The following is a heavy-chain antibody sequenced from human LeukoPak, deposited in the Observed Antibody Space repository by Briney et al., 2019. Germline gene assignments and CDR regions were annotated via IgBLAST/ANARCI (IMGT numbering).Heavy chain of an antibody. CDR3: AHSYNSGWIPFDY. V-gene: IGHV2-5*01. D-gene: IGHD6-19*01. J-gene: IGHJ4*02. Sequence: APTLVIPTQTLTLTFGGSGLSVGSRAVGVGLVRHPPRNALERLAYIYWNDDKFYSQSLKTRLTITKDTSKNQVVLTMTNMDPVDTATYYCAHSYNSGWIPFDYWGQGTLVTVSS. CDR1: GLSVGSRAVG. CDR2: IYWNDDK.